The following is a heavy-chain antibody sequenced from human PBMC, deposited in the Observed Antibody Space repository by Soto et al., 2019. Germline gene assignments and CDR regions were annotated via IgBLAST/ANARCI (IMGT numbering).Heavy chain of an antibody. V-gene: IGHV1-69*02. Sequence: QVQLVQSGAEVKKPGSSVKVSCKASGGTFSSYTISWVRQAPGQGLEWMGRIIPIHGIANYAQKFQGRVTITADKSTNTAYMELSSLRSEDTAVYYCAGDRGDAFDIWGQGTMVTVSS. D-gene: IGHD3-10*01. CDR2: IIPIHGIA. J-gene: IGHJ3*02. CDR3: AGDRGDAFDI. CDR1: GGTFSSYT.